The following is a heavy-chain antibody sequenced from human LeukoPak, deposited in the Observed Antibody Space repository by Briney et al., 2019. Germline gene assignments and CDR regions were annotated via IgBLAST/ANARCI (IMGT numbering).Heavy chain of an antibody. J-gene: IGHJ4*02. D-gene: IGHD1-26*01. CDR2: INGDGSST. Sequence: PGGSLRLSCAASGFTLSNYWMHWVRQAPGKGLVWVSRINGDGSSTSNADAVKGRFTISSDNAKNTPFLQMNSLRAEDTAVYYCARESSWAPDYWGQGTLVTVSS. V-gene: IGHV3-74*01. CDR1: GFTLSNYW. CDR3: ARESSWAPDY.